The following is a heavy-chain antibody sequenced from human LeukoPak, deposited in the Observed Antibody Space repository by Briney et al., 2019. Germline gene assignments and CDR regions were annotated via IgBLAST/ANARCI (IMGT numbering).Heavy chain of an antibody. CDR2: ITNNGEST. CDR1: GFTFSNYG. D-gene: IGHD3-22*01. J-gene: IGHJ5*02. CDR3: ARDDYLNSRYYYDSSGQRAHWFDP. V-gene: IGHV3-23*01. Sequence: PPGGSLRLSCAASGFTFSNYGMSWVRQAPRKGLEWVSAITNNGESTYYADSVRGRFTISRDNSKNTLYLQMNSLRAEDTAVYYCARDDYLNSRYYYDSSGQRAHWFDPWGQGTLVTVSS.